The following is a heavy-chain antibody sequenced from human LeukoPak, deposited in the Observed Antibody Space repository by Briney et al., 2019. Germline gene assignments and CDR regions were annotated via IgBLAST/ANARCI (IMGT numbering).Heavy chain of an antibody. CDR3: ARGRLRRPIDY. J-gene: IGHJ4*02. CDR1: GGSFSGYY. Sequence: SETLSLTCAVYGGSFSGYYWSWIRQPPGKGLEWIGEINHSGSTNYNPSLKSRVTISVDTSKNQFSLKLSSVTAADTAVYYCARGRLRRPIDYWGQGTPVTVSS. V-gene: IGHV4-34*01. CDR2: INHSGST.